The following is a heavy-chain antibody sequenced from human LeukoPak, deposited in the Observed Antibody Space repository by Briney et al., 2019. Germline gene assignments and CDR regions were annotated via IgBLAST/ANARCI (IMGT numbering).Heavy chain of an antibody. J-gene: IGHJ4*02. CDR2: MNPNSGNT. V-gene: IGHV1-8*03. CDR1: GYTFTSYD. CDR3: AREDYYDSGSNDY. D-gene: IGHD3-22*01. Sequence: ASVKVSCKASGYTFTSYDISWVRQATGQGLEWMGWMNPNSGNTAYAQKFQGRVTITRNTSISTAYMELSSLRSEDTAVYYCAREDYYDSGSNDYWGQGTLVTVSS.